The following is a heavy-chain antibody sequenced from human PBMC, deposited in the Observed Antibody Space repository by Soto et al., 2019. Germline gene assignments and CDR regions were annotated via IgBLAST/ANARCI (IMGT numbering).Heavy chain of an antibody. CDR2: VLYDGSKK. CDR1: GFKFSDYG. V-gene: IGHV3-30*18. J-gene: IGHJ4*02. D-gene: IGHD3-16*01. Sequence: QVHLVESGGGVVQPGTSLRLSCRASGFKFSDYGMDWVRQAPGKGLEWVSRVLYDGSKKYYADSVKGRFTISRDNPGNTLYLQMDSLRAEDTGVYYCVKDLALMGDYWGQGTPVTVSS. CDR3: VKDLALMGDY.